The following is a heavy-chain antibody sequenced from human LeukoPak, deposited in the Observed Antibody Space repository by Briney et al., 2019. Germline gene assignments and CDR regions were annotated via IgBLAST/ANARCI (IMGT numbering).Heavy chain of an antibody. J-gene: IGHJ4*02. D-gene: IGHD3-22*01. CDR3: ARGDYYDSSGSPWIDY. CDR2: INPSGGST. Sequence: ASVKVSCKASGYTFTSYYMHWVRQAPGQGLEWTGIINPSGGSTSYAQKFQGRVTMTRDTSTSTVYMELSSLRSEDTAVYYCARGDYYDSSGSPWIDYWGQGTLVTVSS. V-gene: IGHV1-46*01. CDR1: GYTFTSYY.